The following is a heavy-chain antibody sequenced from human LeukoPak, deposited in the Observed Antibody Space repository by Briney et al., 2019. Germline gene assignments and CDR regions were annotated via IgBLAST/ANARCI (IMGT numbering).Heavy chain of an antibody. Sequence: GGSLRLSCVVSGFTFSDYDMTWIRQAQGKGLEGVSHFSSSGNTVYYADSVKGRFTVSRDNAKNSLFLQVDSLRAEDTAVYYCARQALFMVRGLISAFDIWGQGTKVTVSS. V-gene: IGHV3-11*01. J-gene: IGHJ3*02. D-gene: IGHD3-10*01. CDR2: FSSSGNTV. CDR3: ARQALFMVRGLISAFDI. CDR1: GFTFSDYD.